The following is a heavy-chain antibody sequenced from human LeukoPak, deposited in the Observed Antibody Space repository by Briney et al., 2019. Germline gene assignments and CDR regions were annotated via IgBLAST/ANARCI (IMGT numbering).Heavy chain of an antibody. Sequence: GGSLRLSCTASGFTFGDYAMSWVRQAPGKGPEWVGFITSKAYGGTTEYAASVKGRFTISRDDSKSIAYLQMNSLKTEDTAVYYCTRDFGYYYDSSGYCHDYWGQGTLVTVSS. D-gene: IGHD3-22*01. V-gene: IGHV3-49*04. J-gene: IGHJ4*02. CDR1: GFTFGDYA. CDR3: TRDFGYYYDSSGYCHDY. CDR2: ITSKAYGGTT.